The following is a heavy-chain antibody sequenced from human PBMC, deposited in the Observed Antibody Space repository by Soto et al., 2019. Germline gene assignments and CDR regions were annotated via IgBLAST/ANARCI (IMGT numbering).Heavy chain of an antibody. D-gene: IGHD3-3*01. CDR1: GYTFTSYD. J-gene: IGHJ6*01. Sequence: QVQLVQSGAEVKKPGASVKVSCKASGYTFTSYDINWVRQATGQGLEWMGWMNPNSGNTGYAQKFQGRVTMTRNTAISTAYMELSSRRSEDTAVYYCARGHTYYEFWSGYQAYCGMDVWGQGTTVTVSS. V-gene: IGHV1-8*01. CDR2: MNPNSGNT. CDR3: ARGHTYYEFWSGYQAYCGMDV.